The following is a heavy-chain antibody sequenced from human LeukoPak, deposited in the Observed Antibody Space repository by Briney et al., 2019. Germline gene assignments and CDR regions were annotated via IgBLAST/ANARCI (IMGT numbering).Heavy chain of an antibody. CDR1: GGSISSYY. D-gene: IGHD1-7*01. Sequence: SETVSLTCTVSGGSISSYYWSWIRQPPGKGLEWIGYIFYSGSINYNPSLKSRVTISADTSKNQFSLKLSSVTAGDTAVYYCARTKVGWNSNWFDPWGQGTLVTVSS. V-gene: IGHV4-59*01. J-gene: IGHJ5*02. CDR2: IFYSGSI. CDR3: ARTKVGWNSNWFDP.